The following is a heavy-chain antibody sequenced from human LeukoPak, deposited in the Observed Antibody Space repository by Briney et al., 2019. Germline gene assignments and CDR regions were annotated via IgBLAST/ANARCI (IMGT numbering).Heavy chain of an antibody. V-gene: IGHV4-4*07. CDR3: AKVRVGRAGTGWFDP. D-gene: IGHD6-13*01. CDR2: IYTSGST. CDR1: GGSISSDY. Sequence: SETLSLTCTVSGGSISSDYWSWIRQPAGKGLEWIGLIYTSGSTNYNPSLKSRVTMSVDTSKNQFSLRLTSVTAADTAVYYCAKVRVGRAGTGWFDPWGQGTLVTVSS. J-gene: IGHJ5*02.